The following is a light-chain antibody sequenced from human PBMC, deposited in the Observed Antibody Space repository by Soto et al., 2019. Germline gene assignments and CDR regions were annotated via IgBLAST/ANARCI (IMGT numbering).Light chain of an antibody. CDR2: AAS. CDR3: QQASSFPHT. V-gene: IGKV1-12*01. CDR1: QDISKW. Sequence: DIPMTQSPSSVSAPVGDRVTISCRASQDISKWLAWCQQKPGKAPKLLISAASTLQSGVPSRFSGSVSGTEFTLTIQSLQPDDIGTYYCQQASSFPHTFGQGTQVEIK. J-gene: IGKJ2*01.